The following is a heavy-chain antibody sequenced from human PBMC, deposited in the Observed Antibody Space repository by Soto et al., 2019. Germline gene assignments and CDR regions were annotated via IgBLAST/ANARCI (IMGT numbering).Heavy chain of an antibody. V-gene: IGHV3-7*01. CDR2: IKQDGSEK. CDR3: ARDSGRNYYGMDV. J-gene: IGHJ6*02. Sequence: GGSLRLSCAASGFTFSSYWMSWVRRAPGKGLEWVANIKQDGSEKYYVDSVKGRFTISRDNAKNSLYLQMNSLRAEDTAVYYCARDSGRNYYGMDVWGQGTTVTVSS. CDR1: GFTFSSYW. D-gene: IGHD2-8*02.